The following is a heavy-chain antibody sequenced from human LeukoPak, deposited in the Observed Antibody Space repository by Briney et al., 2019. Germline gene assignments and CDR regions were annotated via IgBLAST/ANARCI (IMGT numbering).Heavy chain of an antibody. D-gene: IGHD4-17*01. J-gene: IGHJ3*02. V-gene: IGHV4-59*12. CDR3: ARAPTTVTPSSAFDI. CDR1: GGSISSYY. Sequence: SETLSLTCTVSGGSISSYYWSWIRQPPGKGLEWIGYIYYSGSTYYNPSLKSRVTISVDTSKNQFSLKLSSVTAADTAVYYCARAPTTVTPSSAFDIWGQGTMVTVSS. CDR2: IYYSGST.